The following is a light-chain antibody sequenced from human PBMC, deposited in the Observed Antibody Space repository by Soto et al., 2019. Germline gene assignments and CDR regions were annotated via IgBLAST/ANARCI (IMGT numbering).Light chain of an antibody. J-gene: IGKJ1*01. V-gene: IGKV3-15*01. CDR2: GAS. CDR1: QSVSSN. CDR3: QQYNNWPPLT. Sequence: EIVMTKSPATLSVSPGERATLSYRASQSVSSNLAWYQQKPGQAPRLLIYGASTRATGIPARFSGSGSGTEFTLTISSLQSEDFAFYYCQQYNNWPPLTFGQGTNVEIK.